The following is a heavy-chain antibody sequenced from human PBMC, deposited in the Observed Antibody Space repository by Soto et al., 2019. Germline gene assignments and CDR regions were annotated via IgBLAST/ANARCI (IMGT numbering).Heavy chain of an antibody. CDR2: INHSGST. CDR3: ARRYCSSTSCSNWFDP. J-gene: IGHJ5*02. D-gene: IGHD2-2*01. V-gene: IGHV4-34*01. Sequence: PSETLSLTCAVHGGSFSGYYWSWIRPPPGKGLEWIGEINHSGSTNYNPSLKSRVTISVDTSKNQFSLKLSSVTAADTAVYYCARRYCSSTSCSNWFDPWGQGTLVTVS. CDR1: GGSFSGYY.